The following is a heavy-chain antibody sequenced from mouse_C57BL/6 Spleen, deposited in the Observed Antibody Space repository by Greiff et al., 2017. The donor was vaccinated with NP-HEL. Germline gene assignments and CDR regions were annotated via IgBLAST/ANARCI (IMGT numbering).Heavy chain of an antibody. CDR1: GYTFTDYE. Sequence: SGAELVRPGASVTLSCKASGYTFTDYEMHWVKQTPVHGLEWIGAIDPETGGTAYNQKFKGKAILTADKSSSTAYMELRSLTSEDSAVYYCTRSGTGAMDYWGQGTSVTVSS. CDR3: TRSGTGAMDY. CDR2: IDPETGGT. V-gene: IGHV1-15*01. D-gene: IGHD3-1*01. J-gene: IGHJ4*01.